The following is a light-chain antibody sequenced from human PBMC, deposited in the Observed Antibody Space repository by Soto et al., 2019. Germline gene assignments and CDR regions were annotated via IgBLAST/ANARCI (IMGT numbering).Light chain of an antibody. CDR2: DAS. J-gene: IGKJ1*01. V-gene: IGKV1-5*01. Sequence: DIQMTQSPSTLSASVGDRVTITCRASQSISSWLAWYQQKPGKAPKLLIYDASSLESGVPSRVSGSGSGTGFTLTISSLQPDDFATYYCQQYNTFWTFGPGTKVDIK. CDR3: QQYNTFWT. CDR1: QSISSW.